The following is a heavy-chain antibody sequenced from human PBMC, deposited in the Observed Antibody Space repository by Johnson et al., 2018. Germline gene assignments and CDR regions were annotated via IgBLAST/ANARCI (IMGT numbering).Heavy chain of an antibody. D-gene: IGHD2/OR15-2a*01. V-gene: IGHV3-9*01. CDR1: GFTFNDYD. Sequence: VQLVQSGGGLVKPGGSLRLSCAASGFTFNDYDMHWVRQAPGKGLEWVSGLNWNSVNIAYAGSVKGRFTVSRDNAKNSLHLQMDSLRVEATALYYCVKASGLKTRGFLSPFDFWGRGTLVTVSS. CDR3: VKASGLKTRGFLSPFDF. CDR2: LNWNSVNI. J-gene: IGHJ3*01.